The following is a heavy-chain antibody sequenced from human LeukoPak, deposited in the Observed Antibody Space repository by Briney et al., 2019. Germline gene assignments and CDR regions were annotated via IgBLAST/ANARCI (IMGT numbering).Heavy chain of an antibody. CDR1: GGSISSYY. CDR2: IYYSGST. V-gene: IGHV4-59*01. J-gene: IGHJ3*02. CDR3: ARSETSRGRAFDI. D-gene: IGHD3-10*01. Sequence: SETLSLTCTVSGGSISSYYWSWIRQPPGKGLEWIGYIYYSGSTNYNPSLKSRVTISADTSKDQFSLKLSSVTPADTAVYYCARSETSRGRAFDIWGLGTMATVSS.